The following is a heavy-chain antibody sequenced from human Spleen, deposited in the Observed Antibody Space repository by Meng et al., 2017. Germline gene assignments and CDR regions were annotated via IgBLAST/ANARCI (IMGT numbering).Heavy chain of an antibody. CDR1: GFTFSSYW. Sequence: GGSLRLSCAASGFTFSSYWMSWVRQAPGKGLEWVAHIKQDGSEKYYVDSVKGRFTISRDNAKNSLYLQMNSLRAEDTAVYYCAREVSSSGWYGYYYYGMDVWGQGTTVTVSS. J-gene: IGHJ6*02. CDR3: AREVSSSGWYGYYYYGMDV. V-gene: IGHV3-7*01. CDR2: IKQDGSEK. D-gene: IGHD6-19*01.